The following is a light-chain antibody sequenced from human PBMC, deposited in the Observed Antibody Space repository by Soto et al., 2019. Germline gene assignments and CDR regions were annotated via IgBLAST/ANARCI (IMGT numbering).Light chain of an antibody. Sequence: EIVLTQSPGTLSLSPGERATLSCRASESVNSNLAWYQVKPGQAPRVLIYGASTRATGIPARFSGSGSGTEFTLTISSLQSEDFAVYYCQQYNNWLGTFGQGTKVDIK. V-gene: IGKV3-15*01. J-gene: IGKJ1*01. CDR3: QQYNNWLGT. CDR2: GAS. CDR1: ESVNSN.